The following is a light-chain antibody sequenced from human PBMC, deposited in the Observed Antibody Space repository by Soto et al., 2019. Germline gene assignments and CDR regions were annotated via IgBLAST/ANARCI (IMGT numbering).Light chain of an antibody. Sequence: DIQITQSPSSLSSSVLDRVTITCQESQDISNYLSWYQQKPGKAPKLLIYDASNLETGVPSRFSGSGSGTDFTFTISSLQPEDIATYYCQQYDNLITFGQGTRLEI. V-gene: IGKV1-33*01. CDR1: QDISNY. J-gene: IGKJ5*01. CDR3: QQYDNLIT. CDR2: DAS.